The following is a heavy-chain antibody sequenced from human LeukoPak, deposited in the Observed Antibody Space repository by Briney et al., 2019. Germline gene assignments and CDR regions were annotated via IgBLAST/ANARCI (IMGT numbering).Heavy chain of an antibody. Sequence: GGSLRLSSAASGFTFSSYAMSWVRQAPGKGLEWVSAISGSGGSTYYADSVKGRFTISRDNSKNTLYLQMNSLRAEDTAVYYCAKDPVGIAARHGDYWGQGTLVTVSS. V-gene: IGHV3-23*01. CDR3: AKDPVGIAARHGDY. D-gene: IGHD6-6*01. CDR1: GFTFSSYA. J-gene: IGHJ4*02. CDR2: ISGSGGST.